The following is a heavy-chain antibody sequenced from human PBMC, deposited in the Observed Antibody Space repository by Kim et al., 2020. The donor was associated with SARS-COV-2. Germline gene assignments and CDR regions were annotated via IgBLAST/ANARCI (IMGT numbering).Heavy chain of an antibody. CDR3: ARVGKYSSSSLVGYYYYGMDV. Sequence: GGSLRLSCAASGFTFSSYSMNWVRQAPGKGLEWVSYISSSSSTIYYADSVKGRFTISRDNAKNSLYLQMNSLRAEDTAVYYCARVGKYSSSSLVGYYYYGMDVWGQGTTVTVSS. CDR1: GFTFSSYS. D-gene: IGHD6-6*01. J-gene: IGHJ6*02. CDR2: ISSSSSTI. V-gene: IGHV3-48*04.